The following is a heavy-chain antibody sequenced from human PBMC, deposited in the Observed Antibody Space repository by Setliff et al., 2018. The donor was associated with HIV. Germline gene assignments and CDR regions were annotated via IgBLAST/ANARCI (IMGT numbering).Heavy chain of an antibody. CDR2: IYSGGST. V-gene: IGHV3-66*02. J-gene: IGHJ4*02. D-gene: IGHD3-3*01. CDR3: ARVRLYNTALDY. Sequence: CAASGFTVSTYYMSWVRQAPGKGLEWVSTIYSGGSTYHADSVKGRFTLSRDTSKNTLFLQMNSLRPEDAAVYYCARVRLYNTALDYWGQGTLVTVSS. CDR1: GFTVSTYY.